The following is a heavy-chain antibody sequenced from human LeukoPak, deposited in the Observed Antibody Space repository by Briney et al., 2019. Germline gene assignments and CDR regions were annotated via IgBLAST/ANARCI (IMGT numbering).Heavy chain of an antibody. Sequence: SQTLSLTCTVSGGSISSGDYYWSWIRQPPGKGLEWFGEINHSGSTNYNPSLKSRVTISVDTSKNQFSLKLSSVTAADTAVYYCAGWTYCRGGSCYRDWFDPWGQGTLVTVSA. CDR3: AGWTYCRGGSCYRDWFDP. CDR1: GGSISSGDYY. D-gene: IGHD2-15*01. V-gene: IGHV4-30-4*01. J-gene: IGHJ5*02. CDR2: INHSGST.